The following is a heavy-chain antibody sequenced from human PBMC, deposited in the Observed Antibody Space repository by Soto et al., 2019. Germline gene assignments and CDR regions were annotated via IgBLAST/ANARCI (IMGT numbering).Heavy chain of an antibody. D-gene: IGHD3-3*01. J-gene: IGHJ6*02. V-gene: IGHV1-3*01. CDR2: INAGNGNT. Sequence: QVQLVQSGAEVKKPGASVKVSCKASGYTFTSYAMHWVRQAPGQRLEWMGWINAGNGNTKYSQKFQGRVTITRDTAASRAYMELSSLRSEDTAVYYCAREGPGDFWSGWGYGMDVWGQGTTVTVSS. CDR1: GYTFTSYA. CDR3: AREGPGDFWSGWGYGMDV.